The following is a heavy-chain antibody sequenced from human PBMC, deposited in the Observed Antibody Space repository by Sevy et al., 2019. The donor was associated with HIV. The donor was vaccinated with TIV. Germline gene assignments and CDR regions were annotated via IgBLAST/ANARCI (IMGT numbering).Heavy chain of an antibody. Sequence: GGSLRLSCAASGFSFSHYWMHWVRQAPGKGLEWVANIKQDESEKYYVASVKGRFTISRDNAKNSVYLKMNSLIHEDTAIYYCARGNSGSFDYWGQGTLVTVSS. V-gene: IGHV3-7*04. D-gene: IGHD3-22*01. J-gene: IGHJ4*02. CDR3: ARGNSGSFDY. CDR2: IKQDESEK. CDR1: GFSFSHYW.